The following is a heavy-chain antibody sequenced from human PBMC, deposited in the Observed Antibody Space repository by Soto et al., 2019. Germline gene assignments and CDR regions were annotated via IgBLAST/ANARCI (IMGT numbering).Heavy chain of an antibody. Sequence: QVQLVQSGAEVKKPGPSVKVSCQASGYTFTSYDINWVRQATGQGLEWMGWMNPNSGNTGYAQKFQGKVSMTRNTFISKAYMELSSRRSEDTAVYYCARFHDYGDYYWYCDLWGRGTLVTVSS. V-gene: IGHV1-8*01. CDR1: GYTFTSYD. CDR2: MNPNSGNT. CDR3: ARFHDYGDYYWYCDL. J-gene: IGHJ2*01. D-gene: IGHD4-17*01.